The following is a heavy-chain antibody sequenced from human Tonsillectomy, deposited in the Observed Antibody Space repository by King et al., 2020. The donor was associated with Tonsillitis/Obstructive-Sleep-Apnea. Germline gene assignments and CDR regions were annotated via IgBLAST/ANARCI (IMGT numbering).Heavy chain of an antibody. CDR3: TGRNQFDY. V-gene: IGHV3-15*01. Sequence: VQLVESGGGLLKPGGSLRLSCVVSGFTFSNAWMSWVHQAPGKGLEWVGRIKSKTDGGTTDYAAPVKGRFTISRDDSKNTLYLQMNSLKTEDTAMYYCTGRNQFDYWGQGTLVTVSS. J-gene: IGHJ4*02. D-gene: IGHD1-14*01. CDR2: IKSKTDGGTT. CDR1: GFTFSNAW.